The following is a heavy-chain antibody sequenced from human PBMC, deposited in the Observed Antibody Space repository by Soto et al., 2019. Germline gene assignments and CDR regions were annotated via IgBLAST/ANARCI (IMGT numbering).Heavy chain of an antibody. CDR3: ASSSLLWFGPRDYYYGMDV. CDR2: IYPGDSDT. CDR1: GYSFTSYW. D-gene: IGHD3-10*01. V-gene: IGHV5-51*01. J-gene: IGHJ6*02. Sequence: GESLKISCKGSGYSFTSYWIGWVRQMPGKGLEWMGIIYPGDSDTRYSPSFQGQVTISADKSISTAYLQWSSLKASDTAMYYCASSSLLWFGPRDYYYGMDVWGQGTTVTVSS.